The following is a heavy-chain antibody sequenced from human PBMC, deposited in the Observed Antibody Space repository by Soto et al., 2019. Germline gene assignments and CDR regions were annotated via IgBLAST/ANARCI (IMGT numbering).Heavy chain of an antibody. J-gene: IGHJ4*02. D-gene: IGHD6-13*01. V-gene: IGHV1-3*01. CDR3: ARDLGQQLFDY. Sequence: GASVKVSCKASGYTFTSYAMHWVRQAPGQRLEWMGWINAGNGNTKYSQKLQGRVSMTTDTSTSTAYMELRSLRSDDTAVYYCARDLGQQLFDYWGQGTLVTSPQ. CDR2: INAGNGNT. CDR1: GYTFTSYA.